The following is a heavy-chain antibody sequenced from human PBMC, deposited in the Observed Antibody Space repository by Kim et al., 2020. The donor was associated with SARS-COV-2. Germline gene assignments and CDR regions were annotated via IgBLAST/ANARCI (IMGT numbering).Heavy chain of an antibody. V-gene: IGHV3-23*01. J-gene: IGHJ5*02. CDR3: ANEITFDP. D-gene: IGHD3-16*01. CDR2: GST. Sequence: GSTSYADSLKGRFTVARDNSKNTLYLQMNSLRAEDTAVYYCANEITFDPWGQGTLVTVSS.